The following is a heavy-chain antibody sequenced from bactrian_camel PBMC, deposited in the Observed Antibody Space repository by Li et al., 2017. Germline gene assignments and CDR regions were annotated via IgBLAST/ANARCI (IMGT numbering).Heavy chain of an antibody. CDR3: AAELRPDYVLQVRNRLRPNGYNR. CDR2: IYSDGST. V-gene: IGHV3S53*01. J-gene: IGHJ4*01. D-gene: IGHD4*01. Sequence: HVQLVESGGGSVQGGGSLRLSCATSLGSIDGNYEQYCMGWYRGREGLAVIYSDGSTSYADSVRGRYTIAKDNAKNSLYLQMNNLKPEDTAPYYCAAELRPDYVLQVRNRLRPNGYNRWGRGTQVTVS. CDR1: LGSIDGNYE.